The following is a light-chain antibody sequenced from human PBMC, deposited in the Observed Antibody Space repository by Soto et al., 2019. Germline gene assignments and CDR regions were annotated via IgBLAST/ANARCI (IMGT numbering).Light chain of an antibody. Sequence: DIQMTQSPSSLSASVGDRVTITCQASQDISNYLNWYQQKPGKSPKLLIYDASNLETGVPTRFSGSGSGTDFTFTISSLQPKDIATYYCQQYDNPLLTFGGGTKVEIK. CDR3: QQYDNPLLT. V-gene: IGKV1-33*01. CDR1: QDISNY. J-gene: IGKJ4*01. CDR2: DAS.